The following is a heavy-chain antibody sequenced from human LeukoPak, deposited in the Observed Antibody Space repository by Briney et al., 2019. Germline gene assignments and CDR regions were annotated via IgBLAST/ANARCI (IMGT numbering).Heavy chain of an antibody. J-gene: IGHJ4*02. Sequence: GGSLRLSCAASGFTLSHYYMSWVRQAPGKGVEWVSFISSDSSHTNYADSLKGRFTISRDNAKNSLYLQMNSLRAEDTALYYCARNPGTGTLDYWGQGTLVTVSS. CDR1: GFTLSHYY. CDR2: ISSDSSHT. D-gene: IGHD6-13*01. CDR3: ARNPGTGTLDY. V-gene: IGHV3-11*06.